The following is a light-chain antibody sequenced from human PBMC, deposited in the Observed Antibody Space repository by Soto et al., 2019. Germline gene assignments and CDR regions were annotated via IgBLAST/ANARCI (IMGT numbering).Light chain of an antibody. CDR1: QDIRRY. V-gene: IGKV1-39*01. CDR3: LQTYSTPWT. Sequence: DIQMTQSPSSLSPSVGDRVTITCRASQDIRRYLSWYQQKTGTAPKFLIYSASGLHSGVPSRFSGSGSGTDFILTISSLQPEDFATYYCLQTYSTPWTFGQGTKVEIK. J-gene: IGKJ1*01. CDR2: SAS.